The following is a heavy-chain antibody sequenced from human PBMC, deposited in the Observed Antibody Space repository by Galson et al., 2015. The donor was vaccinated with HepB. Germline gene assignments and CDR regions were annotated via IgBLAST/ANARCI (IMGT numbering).Heavy chain of an antibody. J-gene: IGHJ3*01. CDR2: TYYRSRWLN. V-gene: IGHV6-1*01. D-gene: IGHD1-26*01. CDR3: PSDPRGREDAFDV. Sequence: CAISGDSVSSRSAAWSWHRQSPSRGLEWLGRTYYRSRWLNDYAVSVKSRITINPDTSKNQFFLQLNSVTPDDTAVYYCPSDPRGREDAFDVWGQGTTVIVSS. CDR1: GDSVSSRSAA.